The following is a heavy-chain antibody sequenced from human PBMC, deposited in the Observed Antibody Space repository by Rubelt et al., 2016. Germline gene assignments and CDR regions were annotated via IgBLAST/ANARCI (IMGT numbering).Heavy chain of an antibody. CDR2: INHSGST. V-gene: IGHV4-34*01. Sequence: QVQLQQWGAGLLKPSETLSLTCAVYGGSFSGYYWSWIRQPPGKGLEWIGEINHSGSTNYNPSLKCRVTLSVDTSKNPFSLKLSSVTAADTAVYYCARARRHFDYWGQGTLVTVSS. CDR1: GGSFSGYY. CDR3: ARARRHFDY. J-gene: IGHJ4*02. D-gene: IGHD1-1*01.